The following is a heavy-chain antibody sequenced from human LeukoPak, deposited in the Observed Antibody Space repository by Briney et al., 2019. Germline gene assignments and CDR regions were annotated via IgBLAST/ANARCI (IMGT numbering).Heavy chain of an antibody. D-gene: IGHD1-1*01. CDR2: INPNSGGT. CDR3: ARDGRTPGMYYFAY. J-gene: IGHJ4*02. Sequence: ASVKVSCKASGYTLTGYYMHCVRQAPGQGREWMGWINPNSGGTNYAQKFQGRVTMTRDTSISTAYMDLSRLRSDDTAVYYCARDGRTPGMYYFAYWGQGTLVTVSS. CDR1: GYTLTGYY. V-gene: IGHV1-2*02.